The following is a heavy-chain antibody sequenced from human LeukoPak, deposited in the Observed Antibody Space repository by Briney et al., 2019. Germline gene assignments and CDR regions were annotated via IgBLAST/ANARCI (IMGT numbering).Heavy chain of an antibody. V-gene: IGHV1-69*01. CDR2: IIPIFGTA. CDR3: ATRPGGPAAILHL. Sequence: GSSVKVSCKASGGTFSSYAISWVRQAPGQGLEWMGGIIPIFGTANYAQKFQGRVTITADESTSTAYMELSSLRSEDTAVDYCATRPGGPAAILHLWGQGTLVTVSS. D-gene: IGHD2-2*01. CDR1: GGTFSSYA. J-gene: IGHJ4*02.